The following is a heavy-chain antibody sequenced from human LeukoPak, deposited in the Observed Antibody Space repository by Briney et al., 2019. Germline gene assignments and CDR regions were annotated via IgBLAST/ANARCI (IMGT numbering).Heavy chain of an antibody. CDR1: GGSISSGDYY. CDR2: IYYSGST. D-gene: IGHD3-22*01. V-gene: IGHV4-30-4*01. Sequence: SETLSLTCTVSGGSISSGDYYWSGIRQPPGKGLEWIGYIYYSGSTYYNPSLKSRVTISVDTSKNQFSLKLSAVTAADTAVYYCARVPFYDGSGSYYFDYWGQRALVSVSS. J-gene: IGHJ4*02. CDR3: ARVPFYDGSGSYYFDY.